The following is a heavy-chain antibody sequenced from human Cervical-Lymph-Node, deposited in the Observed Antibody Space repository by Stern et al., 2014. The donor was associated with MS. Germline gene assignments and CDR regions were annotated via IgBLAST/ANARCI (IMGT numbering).Heavy chain of an antibody. CDR2: IFLVFGTP. CDR3: ALSSETSDRWYSLGYDL. J-gene: IGHJ5*02. V-gene: IGHV1-69*01. CDR1: GGTLSKFP. D-gene: IGHD6-13*01. Sequence: QVKLVQYGAEVTKLGYSVKVSCKASGGTLSKFPSSWVRQGRGKGLEWMRGIFLVFGTPTYAQEFRGRVTITADVSTSTVYMELSSLRSDDTAVYYCALSSETSDRWYSLGYDLWGQGTLVTVSS.